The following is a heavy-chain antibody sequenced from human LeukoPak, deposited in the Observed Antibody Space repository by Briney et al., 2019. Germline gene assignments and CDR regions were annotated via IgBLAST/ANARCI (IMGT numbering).Heavy chain of an antibody. D-gene: IGHD6-19*01. V-gene: IGHV3-48*01. CDR1: GFTFSSNA. CDR3: ARDLPDLYSSGWTSFDY. Sequence: GGSLRLSCSASGFTFSSNAMSWVRQAPGKGLEWVSYISSSSSTIYYAHSVKGRFTISRDNAKNSLYLQMNSLRAEDTAMYYCARDLPDLYSSGWTSFDYWGQGTLVTVSS. J-gene: IGHJ4*02. CDR2: ISSSSSTI.